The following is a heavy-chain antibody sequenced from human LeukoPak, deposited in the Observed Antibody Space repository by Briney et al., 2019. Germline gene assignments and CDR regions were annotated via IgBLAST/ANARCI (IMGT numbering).Heavy chain of an antibody. J-gene: IGHJ3*02. CDR2: ISKDGSIT. V-gene: IGHV3-30*04. Sequence: GGSLRLSCVVSGVDFSRAAMYWVRQAPGKGLEWVGVISKDGSITAYADSVKGRFTMSRDNSKNTLYLQMNSLRPEDSTVYYCVRAPYDMWGQGTMVTVSS. CDR3: VRAPYDM. CDR1: GVDFSRAA.